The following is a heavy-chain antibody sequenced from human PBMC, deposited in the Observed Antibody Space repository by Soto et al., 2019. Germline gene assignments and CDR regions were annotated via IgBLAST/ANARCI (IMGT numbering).Heavy chain of an antibody. Sequence: QVQLVQSGAEVKKPGASVTVSCKTSGYTFSNYGINWVRQAPGQGLEWMGWISGHNGNTNYAQTVKGRVTMTTHTTTGTVYMELRSLKSDDTAIYYCSRFIMVGGWFDPNYYHGMDVWGQGTTVTVSS. J-gene: IGHJ6*02. CDR2: ISGHNGNT. CDR1: GYTFSNYG. V-gene: IGHV1-18*01. CDR3: SRFIMVGGWFDPNYYHGMDV. D-gene: IGHD6-19*01.